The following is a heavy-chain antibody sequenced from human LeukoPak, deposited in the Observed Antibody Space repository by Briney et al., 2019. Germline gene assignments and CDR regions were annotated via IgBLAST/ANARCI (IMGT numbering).Heavy chain of an antibody. V-gene: IGHV4-61*05. J-gene: IGHJ4*02. D-gene: IGHD6-19*01. CDR1: GGSVSKNTYH. CDR2: IYYIGNT. CDR3: ARFRSSGWYYFDS. Sequence: SETLSLTCTVSGGSVSKNTYHWGWVRQPPGRGLEWIAYIYYIGNTNYNPSLKSRATISIDTSKNQFSLTSSSVTAADTAVYYCARFRSSGWYYFDSWGQGMPVSVSS.